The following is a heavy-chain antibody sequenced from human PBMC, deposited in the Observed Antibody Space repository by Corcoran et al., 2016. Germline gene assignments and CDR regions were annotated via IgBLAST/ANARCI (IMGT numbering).Heavy chain of an antibody. J-gene: IGHJ5*02. CDR1: GGSISSYY. CDR3: ARRRYSSGWYQGNWFDP. V-gene: IGHV4-59*01. Sequence: QVQLQESGPGLVKPSETLSLTCTVSGGSISSYYWSWIRQPPGKGLEWIGHIYYSGSTNYNPSLKSRVTISVDTSKNQFSLQLSSVTAADTAVYYCARRRYSSGWYQGNWFDPWGQGTLVTVSS. CDR2: IYYSGST. D-gene: IGHD6-19*01.